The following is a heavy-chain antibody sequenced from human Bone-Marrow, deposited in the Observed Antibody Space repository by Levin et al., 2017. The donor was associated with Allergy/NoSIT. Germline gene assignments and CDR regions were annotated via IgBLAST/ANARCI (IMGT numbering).Heavy chain of an antibody. CDR1: GFTFSNYA. D-gene: IGHD6-13*01. CDR3: SKDGRIAAAGDGDDF. Sequence: GGSLRLSCAASGFTFSNYAMTWVRQARGKGLEWVSTIVGSGGTTYYADSVKGRFTISRDNSKNTLFLQMNSLRAEDTALYFCSKDGRIAAAGDGDDFWGQGTLVTVSS. J-gene: IGHJ4*02. V-gene: IGHV3-23*01. CDR2: IVGSGGTT.